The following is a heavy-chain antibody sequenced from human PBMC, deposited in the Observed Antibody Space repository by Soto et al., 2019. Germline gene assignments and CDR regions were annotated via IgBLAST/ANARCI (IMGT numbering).Heavy chain of an antibody. V-gene: IGHV3-23*01. CDR2: SSATGAGT. J-gene: IGHJ4*02. D-gene: IGHD1-7*01. CDR3: AKDLRAGGNYVFYSDF. Sequence: EVQLLESGGGLVQPGGSLRLSCAASGFTFSSYGMTWVRQAPGKGLEWVSFSSATGAGTYYADSVKGRFTISRDNSKTTLYLQMTSLRADDTAVYYCAKDLRAGGNYVFYSDFWGQGALVIVSS. CDR1: GFTFSSYG.